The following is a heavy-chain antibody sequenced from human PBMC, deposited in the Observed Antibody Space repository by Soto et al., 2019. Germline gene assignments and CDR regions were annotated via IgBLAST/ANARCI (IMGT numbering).Heavy chain of an antibody. Sequence: PSETLSLTCAVSGGSISSGGYSWSWIRQPPGKGLEWIGYIXXXXXXXXXXXXXXXXXISVDRSKNQFSLKLSSVTAADTAVYYCARTSSGSYARYNWFDPWGQGTLVTVSS. V-gene: IGHV4-30-2*01. CDR3: ARTSSGSYARYNWFDP. D-gene: IGHD3-10*01. CDR1: GGSISSGGYS. J-gene: IGHJ5*02. CDR2: IXXXXXX.